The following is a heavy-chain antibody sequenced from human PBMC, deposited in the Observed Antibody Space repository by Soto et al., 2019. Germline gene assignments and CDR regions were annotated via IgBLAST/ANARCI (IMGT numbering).Heavy chain of an antibody. Sequence: QVQLVQSGAEVKKPGSSVKVSCKASGGTFSSYAISWVRQAPGPGLDWMGGIIPIFGTANYAQKFQGRVTITADESTSTAYMELSSLRSEDTAVYYCARPTYCSGGSCYPWGFDYWGQGTPVTVSS. CDR3: ARPTYCSGGSCYPWGFDY. J-gene: IGHJ4*02. CDR2: IIPIFGTA. CDR1: GGTFSSYA. V-gene: IGHV1-69*01. D-gene: IGHD2-15*01.